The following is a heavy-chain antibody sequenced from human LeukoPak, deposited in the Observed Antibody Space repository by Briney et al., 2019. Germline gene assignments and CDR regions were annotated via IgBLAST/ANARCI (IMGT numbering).Heavy chain of an antibody. Sequence: SETLSLTCTVSGGSVSSGGYYWSWIRQHPGKGLEWIGYIYYSGSTYYNPSLKSRVTISVDTSKNQFSLKLSSVTAADTAVYYCARDRAPLWFGELHHPFDYWGQGTLVTVSS. V-gene: IGHV4-31*03. D-gene: IGHD3-10*01. CDR3: ARDRAPLWFGELHHPFDY. CDR2: IYYSGST. J-gene: IGHJ4*02. CDR1: GGSVSSGGYY.